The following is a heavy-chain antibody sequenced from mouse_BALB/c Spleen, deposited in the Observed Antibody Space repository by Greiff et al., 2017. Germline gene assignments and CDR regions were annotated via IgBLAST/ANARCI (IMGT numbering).Heavy chain of an antibody. Sequence: VQLQQSGPGLVQPSQSLSITCTVSGFSLTSYGVHWVRQSPGKGLEWLGVIWSGGSTDYNAAFISRLSISKDNSKSQVFFKMNSLQANDTAIYYCARNELFPYYGSSYWYFDVWGAGTTVTVSS. J-gene: IGHJ1*01. CDR2: IWSGGST. CDR1: GFSLTSYG. D-gene: IGHD1-1*01. V-gene: IGHV2-2*02. CDR3: ARNELFPYYGSSYWYFDV.